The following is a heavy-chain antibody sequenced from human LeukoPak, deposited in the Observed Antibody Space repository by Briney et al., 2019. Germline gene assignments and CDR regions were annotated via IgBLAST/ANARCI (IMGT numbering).Heavy chain of an antibody. CDR3: APIPVGIAAAGTGY. V-gene: IGHV3-20*04. CDR1: GSTFDDYG. CDR2: INWNGGST. Sequence: PGRSLRLSCAASGSTFDDYGMSWVSPAPGKGMEWGSGINWNGGSTGYADSVKGRFTISRDNAKNSLYLQMNSLRAEDTALYYCAPIPVGIAAAGTGYWGQGTLVTVSS. J-gene: IGHJ4*02. D-gene: IGHD6-13*01.